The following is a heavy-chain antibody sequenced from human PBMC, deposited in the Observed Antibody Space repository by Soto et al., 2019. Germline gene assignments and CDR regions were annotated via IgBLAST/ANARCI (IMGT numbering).Heavy chain of an antibody. CDR3: ARMRSHTGCLCDAFDL. CDR2: INPNSGVT. Sequence: GASVKVSCKAAGYSLTGFYLHWMRQATGQGLEWMGWINPNSGVTKYAEKFQGWVTMTRDTSINTAYMELSRLTSDDTAVYYCARMRSHTGCLCDAFDLWGQGTTVTVSS. J-gene: IGHJ6*02. CDR1: GYSLTGFY. D-gene: IGHD2-2*01. V-gene: IGHV1-2*04.